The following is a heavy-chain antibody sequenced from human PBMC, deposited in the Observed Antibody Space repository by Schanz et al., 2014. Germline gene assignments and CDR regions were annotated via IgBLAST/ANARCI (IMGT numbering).Heavy chain of an antibody. CDR3: ARVALPGYSSPRDAFDI. CDR2: IGNGGVTI. D-gene: IGHD5-18*01. J-gene: IGHJ3*02. CDR1: GFPFSDYF. V-gene: IGHV3-11*04. Sequence: VHLLESGGGLVKPGGSLRLSCTASGFPFSDYFMAWIRQPPGRGLEWVSYIGNGGVTIYYAESVKGRFTISRDNAKNSLYLQMNGLRAEDTAVYYCARVALPGYSSPRDAFDIWGQGTMVTVSS.